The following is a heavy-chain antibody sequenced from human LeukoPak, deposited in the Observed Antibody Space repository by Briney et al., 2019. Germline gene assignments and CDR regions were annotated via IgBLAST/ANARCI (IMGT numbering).Heavy chain of an antibody. CDR1: GYSISSGYY. CDR2: IYHSGST. D-gene: IGHD3-22*01. Sequence: SETLSLTCAVSGYSISSGYYWGWIRQPPGKGLEWIGSIYHSGSTYYNPSLKSRVTISVDTSKNQFSLKLSSVTAADTAVYYCARRPYDSSGYYPYWYFDLXXSGTLVTVSS. J-gene: IGHJ2*01. CDR3: ARRPYDSSGYYPYWYFDL. V-gene: IGHV4-38-2*01.